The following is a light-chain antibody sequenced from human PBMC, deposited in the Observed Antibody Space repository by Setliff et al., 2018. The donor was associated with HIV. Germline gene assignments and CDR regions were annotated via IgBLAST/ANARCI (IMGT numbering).Light chain of an antibody. CDR3: SSYTSASTLVYV. J-gene: IGLJ1*01. CDR2: GVS. V-gene: IGLV2-14*01. CDR1: RTNIGNYES. Sequence: QSALTQPASVSGSPGQSITISCTGSRTNIGNYESISWYQQHPGEVPKLLIYGVSSRPSGVSDRFSGSRTGNTASLTISGLQDDDEADYYCSSYTSASTLVYVFGTGTKVTVL.